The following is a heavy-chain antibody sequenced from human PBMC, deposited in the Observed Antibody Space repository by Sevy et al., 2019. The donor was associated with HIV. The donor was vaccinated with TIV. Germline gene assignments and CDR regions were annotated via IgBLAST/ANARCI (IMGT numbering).Heavy chain of an antibody. Sequence: ASVKVSCKASGGTFSSYAISWVRQAPGQGLEWMVGIIPIFGTANYAQKFQGRVTITADESTSTAYMELSSLRSEDTAVYYCARAQLRFLEWLSWFDPWGQGTLVTVSS. V-gene: IGHV1-69*13. CDR3: ARAQLRFLEWLSWFDP. CDR1: GGTFSSYA. J-gene: IGHJ5*02. D-gene: IGHD3-3*01. CDR2: IIPIFGTA.